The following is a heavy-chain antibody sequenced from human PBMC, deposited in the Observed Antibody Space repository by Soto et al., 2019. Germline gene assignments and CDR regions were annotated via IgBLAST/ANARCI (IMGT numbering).Heavy chain of an antibody. CDR2: TSVYNGNT. CDR3: ARRGPYSSSPLSNAFDI. V-gene: IGHV1-18*01. D-gene: IGHD6-6*01. J-gene: IGHJ3*02. CDR1: GYTFTSYG. Sequence: VQLVQSGAEVKKPGASVTVSCEASGYTFTSYGISWVRQAPGQGLEWMGWTSVYNGNTNYAQKLQGRVTMTTDTSTNTAYVDLRSLRSDDTAVYYCARRGPYSSSPLSNAFDIWGQGKMVTVSS.